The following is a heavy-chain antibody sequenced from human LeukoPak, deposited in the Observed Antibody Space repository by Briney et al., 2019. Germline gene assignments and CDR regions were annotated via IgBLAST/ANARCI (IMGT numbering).Heavy chain of an antibody. D-gene: IGHD3-22*01. CDR1: GFTFSNYA. Sequence: GGSLRLSCAASGFTFSNYAMNWVRQAPGKGLEWVSSINSDGSSTSYADSVKGRFTISRDNAKNTLYLQMNSLRAEDTAVYYCARIDSSGYYLWYFDYWGQGTLVTVSS. V-gene: IGHV3-74*01. CDR2: INSDGSST. CDR3: ARIDSSGYYLWYFDY. J-gene: IGHJ4*02.